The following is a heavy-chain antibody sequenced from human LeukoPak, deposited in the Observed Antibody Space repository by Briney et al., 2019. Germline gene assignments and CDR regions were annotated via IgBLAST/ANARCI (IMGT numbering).Heavy chain of an antibody. CDR3: AKDDSSGYY. CDR2: ISWNSGSI. J-gene: IGHJ4*02. Sequence: GGSLRLSCAASGFTFDDYAMHWVRQAPGKGLEWVSGISWNSGSIGYADSVKGRFTISRDNAKNSLYLQMNSLRAEDTALYYCAKDDSSGYYRGQGTLVTVSS. D-gene: IGHD3-22*01. CDR1: GFTFDDYA. V-gene: IGHV3-9*01.